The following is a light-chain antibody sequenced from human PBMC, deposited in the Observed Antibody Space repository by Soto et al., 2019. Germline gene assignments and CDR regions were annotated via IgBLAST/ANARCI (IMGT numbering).Light chain of an antibody. CDR1: SSNIGSNT. V-gene: IGLV1-44*01. J-gene: IGLJ2*01. CDR2: SNN. Sequence: QSVLTQPPSGSGTPGQRVTVSCSGSSSNIGSNTVNWYQQLPGTAPKLLIYSNNQRPSGVPDRFSGSKSGTSASLAISGLQSEDEADYYCAAWDDSLNVVFGGGTQLTVL. CDR3: AAWDDSLNVV.